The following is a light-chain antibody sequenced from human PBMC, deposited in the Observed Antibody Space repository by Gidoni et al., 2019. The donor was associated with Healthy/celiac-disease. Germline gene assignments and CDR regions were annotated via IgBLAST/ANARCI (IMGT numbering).Light chain of an antibody. CDR3: QQYDNPL. J-gene: IGKJ2*01. Sequence: DIQMTQSPSSLSASVGDRVTITCQASQDISNYLNWYQQKPGKAPKLLIYDASNLETGVPSRFSGSGSGTDFTFTISSLQPEDIATYYCQQYDNPLFXQXTKLEIK. CDR2: DAS. CDR1: QDISNY. V-gene: IGKV1-33*01.